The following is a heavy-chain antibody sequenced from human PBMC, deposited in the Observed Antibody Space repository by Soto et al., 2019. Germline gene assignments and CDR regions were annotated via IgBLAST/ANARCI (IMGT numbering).Heavy chain of an antibody. CDR2: ISHTGTT. Sequence: SETLSLTCLVSGFPISSPYSWGWIRQPPGKGLEWIGSISHTGTTSYSPSLTSRVSISVDTSKNQVSLRLTSVTAADTAVYFCARVTMVIRDSDHFGVDVWGHGTTVTVSS. CDR1: GFPISSPYS. J-gene: IGHJ6*02. D-gene: IGHD4-17*01. CDR3: ARVTMVIRDSDHFGVDV. V-gene: IGHV4-38-2*02.